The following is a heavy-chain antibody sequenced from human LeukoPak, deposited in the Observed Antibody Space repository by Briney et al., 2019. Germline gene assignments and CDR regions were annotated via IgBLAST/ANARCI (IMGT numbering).Heavy chain of an antibody. Sequence: SETLSLTCTVSGGSISSGGYYWSWIRQPPGKGLEWIGYIYHSGSTYYNPSLKSRVTISVDRSKNQFSLKLSSVTAADTAVYYCARDEGEYSGWGGDYFDYWGQETLVTVPS. CDR3: ARDEGEYSGWGGDYFDY. V-gene: IGHV4-30-2*01. CDR1: GGSISSGGYY. D-gene: IGHD6-6*01. J-gene: IGHJ4*02. CDR2: IYHSGST.